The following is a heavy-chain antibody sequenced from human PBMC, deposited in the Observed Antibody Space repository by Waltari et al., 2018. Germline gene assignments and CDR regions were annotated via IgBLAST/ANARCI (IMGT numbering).Heavy chain of an antibody. CDR3: ARRKATRDAFDY. CDR1: GFPFSYHY. V-gene: IGHV3-11*04. J-gene: IGHJ4*02. D-gene: IGHD1-26*01. CDR2: ISSSVSTI. Sequence: QVQLVESGGGLVKPGGSLRLSCSASGFPFSYHYMSWTRPAPGKGLEWVSNISSSVSTIYYADSVKGRFTISRDNAKNSLYLQMNSLRAEDTAVYYCARRKATRDAFDYWGQGTLVTVSS.